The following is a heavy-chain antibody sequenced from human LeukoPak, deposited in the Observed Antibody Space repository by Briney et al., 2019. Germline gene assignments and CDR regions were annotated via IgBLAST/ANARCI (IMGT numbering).Heavy chain of an antibody. Sequence: EASVKVSCKVSGYTLTELSMHWVRQAPGKGLEWMGGFDPEDGETIYAQKFQGRVTMTEDTSTDTAYMELSSLRSEDTAVYYCAADADSYDFWSGWGQGTLVTVSS. D-gene: IGHD3-3*01. CDR2: FDPEDGET. V-gene: IGHV1-24*01. CDR1: GYTLTELS. J-gene: IGHJ4*02. CDR3: AADADSYDFWSG.